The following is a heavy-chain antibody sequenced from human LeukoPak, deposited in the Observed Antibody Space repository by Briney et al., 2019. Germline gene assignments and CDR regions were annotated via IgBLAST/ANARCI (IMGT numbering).Heavy chain of an antibody. CDR2: IIPIFGTA. D-gene: IGHD1-7*01. Sequence: ASVKVSCKASGGTFSSYAISWVRQAPGQGLEWMGGIIPIFGTANYAQKFQGRVTITADESTSTAYMELSSLRSEDTAVYYCARKLELHHYYYGMDVWGQGTRSPSP. CDR3: ARKLELHHYYYGMDV. V-gene: IGHV1-69*13. CDR1: GGTFSSYA. J-gene: IGHJ6*02.